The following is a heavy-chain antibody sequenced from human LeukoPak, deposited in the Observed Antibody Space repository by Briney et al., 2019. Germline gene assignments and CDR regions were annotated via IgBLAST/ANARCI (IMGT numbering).Heavy chain of an antibody. Sequence: SETLSLTCAVSGYSISSGYYWGWIRQPPGKGLEWVGSIYHSGSTYYNPSLKSRDTISVDTSKNQSSLKLSSVPAADTAVYYCARNASDYYDSSGYYYYFDYWGQGTLVTVSS. D-gene: IGHD3-22*01. J-gene: IGHJ4*02. V-gene: IGHV4-38-2*01. CDR3: ARNASDYYDSSGYYYYFDY. CDR2: IYHSGST. CDR1: GYSISSGYY.